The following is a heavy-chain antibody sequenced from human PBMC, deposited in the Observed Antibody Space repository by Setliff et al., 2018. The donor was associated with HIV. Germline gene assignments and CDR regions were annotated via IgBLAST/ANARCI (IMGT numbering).Heavy chain of an antibody. Sequence: SETLSLTCTVSGGSISSYYWSWIRLPPGKGLGWIGEINHSGSTNYNPSLKSRVTISVDTSKNQFSLKLTSVTAADTAVYYCARDWNHYFYYMDVWGKGTTVTVSS. J-gene: IGHJ6*03. CDR3: ARDWNHYFYYMDV. CDR1: GGSISSYY. D-gene: IGHD1-1*01. CDR2: INHSGST. V-gene: IGHV4-34*01.